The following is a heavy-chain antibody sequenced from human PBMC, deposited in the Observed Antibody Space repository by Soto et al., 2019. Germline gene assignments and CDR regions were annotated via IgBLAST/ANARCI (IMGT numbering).Heavy chain of an antibody. J-gene: IGHJ3*02. V-gene: IGHV1-69*02. CDR2: IIPILGIA. CDR1: GGTFSSYT. Sequence: GASVKVSCKASGGTFSSYTISWVRQAPGQGLEWMGRIIPILGIANYAQKFQGRVTITADKSTSTAYMELSSLRSEDTAVHYCARNVGGGHTGGVFDIGGKGAMVTVS. D-gene: IGHD2-8*02. CDR3: ARNVGGGHTGGVFDI.